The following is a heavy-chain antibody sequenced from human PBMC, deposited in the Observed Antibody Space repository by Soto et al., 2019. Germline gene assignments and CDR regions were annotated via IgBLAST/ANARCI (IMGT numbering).Heavy chain of an antibody. V-gene: IGHV3-15*07. CDR3: TTDSYINMPIVRFDY. J-gene: IGHJ4*01. D-gene: IGHD2-2*01. CDR2: IKSKADGGTT. CDR1: GFIFSNAW. Sequence: RGSLRLSCAASGFIFSNAWINWVRQAPGKGLEWVGRIKSKADGGTTDFAAPVKGRFAISRDDSKNMMYMEMSSLRTEDTAVYYCTTDSYINMPIVRFDYRGHGTLVTVSS.